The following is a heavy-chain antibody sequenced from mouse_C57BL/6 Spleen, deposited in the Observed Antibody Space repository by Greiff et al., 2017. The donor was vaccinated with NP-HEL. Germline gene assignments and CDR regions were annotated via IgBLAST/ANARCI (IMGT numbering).Heavy chain of an antibody. CDR3: ARGDYGSSPAWFAY. CDR2: ISRGSSTI. D-gene: IGHD1-1*01. Sequence: VQLKQSGGGLVKPGGSLKLSCAASGFTFSDYGMHWVRQAPEKGLEWVAYISRGSSTIYYADTVKGRFTISRDNAKNTLFLQMTSLRSEDTAMYYCARGDYGSSPAWFAYWGQGTLVTVSA. V-gene: IGHV5-17*01. CDR1: GFTFSDYG. J-gene: IGHJ3*01.